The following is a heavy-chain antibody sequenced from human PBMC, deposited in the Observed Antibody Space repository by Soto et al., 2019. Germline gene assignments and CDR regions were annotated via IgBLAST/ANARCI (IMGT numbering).Heavy chain of an antibody. CDR2: IYYRGNT. J-gene: IGHJ4*02. D-gene: IGHD3-9*01. CDR1: GGSIGTYY. V-gene: IGHV4-59*08. CDR3: ARHPGYYDILTGYTTYYFDY. Sequence: PSETLSLTCTVSGGSIGTYYWSWIRQPLGKGLEWIGYIYYRGNTDYNPSLKSRVTISLDTPKNQFSLKLSSVTAADTAVYYCARHPGYYDILTGYTTYYFDYWGQGILVTVSS.